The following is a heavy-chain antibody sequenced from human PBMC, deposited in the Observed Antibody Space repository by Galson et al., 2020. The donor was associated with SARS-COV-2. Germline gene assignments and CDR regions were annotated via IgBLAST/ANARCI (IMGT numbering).Heavy chain of an antibody. J-gene: IGHJ4*02. Sequence: KMSGPTLVKPTQTLTLTCTFSGFSLNTSGVGVGWIRRPPGKALEWLAVIYGDDNKRYCPSLKTRLTLTTDTPKNQVVLTMTNMYPVDTATYYCAHRPKPMTTVTTSINYFDHWGQGTLVTVSS. D-gene: IGHD4-17*01. CDR1: GFSLNTSGVG. CDR3: AHRPKPMTTVTTSINYFDH. V-gene: IGHV2-5*02. CDR2: IYGDDNK.